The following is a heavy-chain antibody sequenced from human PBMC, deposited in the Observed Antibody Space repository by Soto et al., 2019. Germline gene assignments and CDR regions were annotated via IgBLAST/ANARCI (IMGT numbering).Heavy chain of an antibody. J-gene: IGHJ6*03. CDR2: IWYDGSNK. V-gene: IGHV3-33*06. Sequence: GGSLRLSCAASGFTFSTYGMHWVRQAPGKGLEWVAVIWYDGSNKYYADSVKGRFTISRDNSKNTLYLQMNSLRAEDTAVYYCAKDRIAARLNYYYMDVWGKGTTVTVSS. D-gene: IGHD6-6*01. CDR1: GFTFSTYG. CDR3: AKDRIAARLNYYYMDV.